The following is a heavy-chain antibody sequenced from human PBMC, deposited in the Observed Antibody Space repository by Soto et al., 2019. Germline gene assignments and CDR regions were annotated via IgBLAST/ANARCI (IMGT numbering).Heavy chain of an antibody. CDR3: ARGLKGLSGTAV. J-gene: IGHJ6*02. CDR2: INSDGSTT. CDR1: GFSFSSYW. Sequence: EVQLVESGGGLVQPGGSLRLSCAASGFSFSSYWLHWVRQAPGKGLVWVSRINSDGSTTGYADSVKGRFTISRDNAQNPLYLQMSSLRAEDTAVYYCARGLKGLSGTAVWGQGPRSPSP. V-gene: IGHV3-74*01.